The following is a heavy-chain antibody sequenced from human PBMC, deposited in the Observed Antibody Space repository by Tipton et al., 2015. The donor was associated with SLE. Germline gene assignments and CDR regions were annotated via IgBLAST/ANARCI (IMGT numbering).Heavy chain of an antibody. V-gene: IGHV1-2*06. Sequence: QSGAEVKKPGASVKVSCRASGYPFAVYYVHWVRQAPGQGLEWMGRINPNTGATDYAPKFQDRVTMTRDPSPNTAYMELSRLRSDDTAVYFCARDLSRKTTTTGFYNYGLDVWGQGTTVTVS. CDR2: INPNTGAT. J-gene: IGHJ6*02. D-gene: IGHD1-1*01. CDR3: ARDLSRKTTTTGFYNYGLDV. CDR1: GYPFAVYY.